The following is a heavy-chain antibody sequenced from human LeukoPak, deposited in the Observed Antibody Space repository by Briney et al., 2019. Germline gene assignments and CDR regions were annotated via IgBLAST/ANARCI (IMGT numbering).Heavy chain of an antibody. Sequence: PSETLSLTCAVYGGSFSGYYWSWIRQPPGKGLEWIGEINHSGSTNYNPSLKSRVTISVDTSKNQFSLKLSSVTAADTAVYYCARARHDSSGYYYWYFDLWGRGTLVTVST. V-gene: IGHV4-34*01. CDR3: ARARHDSSGYYYWYFDL. D-gene: IGHD3-22*01. J-gene: IGHJ2*01. CDR1: GGSFSGYY. CDR2: INHSGST.